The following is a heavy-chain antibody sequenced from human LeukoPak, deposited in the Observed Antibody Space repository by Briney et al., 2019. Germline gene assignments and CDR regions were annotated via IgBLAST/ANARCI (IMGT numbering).Heavy chain of an antibody. CDR3: ARGGSSSSWREWDAFDF. CDR2: MNPNSGNT. V-gene: IGHV1-8*03. D-gene: IGHD6-13*01. CDR1: GYTFTSYD. Sequence: ASVKVSCKASGYTFTSYDINWVRQATGQGLEWMGWMNPNSGNTGYAQKFQGRVTITRNTSISTAYMELSSLRSEDTAVYYCARGGSSSSWREWDAFDFWGQGTMVTVSS. J-gene: IGHJ3*01.